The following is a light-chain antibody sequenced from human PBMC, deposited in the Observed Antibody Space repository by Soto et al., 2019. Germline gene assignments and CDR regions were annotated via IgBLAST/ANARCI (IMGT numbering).Light chain of an antibody. Sequence: EIVLTQSPGTLSLSPGERATLSCRASQSVSSSYLAWYQQKPGQAPRLLIYGASSRATGIPDRFSGSGSGTEFTHTISRLEPEDFALSYCQQYGSSPGTFGQGTKVEIK. CDR2: GAS. CDR1: QSVSSSY. J-gene: IGKJ1*01. V-gene: IGKV3-20*01. CDR3: QQYGSSPGT.